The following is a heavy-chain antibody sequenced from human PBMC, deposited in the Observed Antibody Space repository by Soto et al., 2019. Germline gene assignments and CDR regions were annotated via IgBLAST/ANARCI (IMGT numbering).Heavy chain of an antibody. CDR1: GGSISSGGYS. D-gene: IGHD4-17*01. CDR3: ARGMTTVTTLDY. V-gene: IGHV4-30-2*01. J-gene: IGHJ4*02. Sequence: QLQLQESGSGLVKPSQTLSLTCAVSGGSISSGGYSWSWIRQPPGKGLEWIGYIYHSGSTYYNPSLKSRVTRSVDRSKKQFALKLSSVTASDTAVYYCARGMTTVTTLDYWGQGTLVTVSS. CDR2: IYHSGST.